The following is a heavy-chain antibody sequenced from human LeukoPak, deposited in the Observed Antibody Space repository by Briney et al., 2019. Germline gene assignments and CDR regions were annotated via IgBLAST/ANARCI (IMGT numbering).Heavy chain of an antibody. Sequence: GASVKVSCKASGDIFTPYHVLSVRQASGQGLEWMGWMNPKSGDRGYAQKFQDRVAMTRNNSIRTAYMELRSLQAEDTAVYYCASGWYYHYFGTDVWGQGTTVIVSS. CDR1: GDIFTPYH. D-gene: IGHD3-10*01. V-gene: IGHV1-8*01. CDR3: ASGWYYHYFGTDV. CDR2: MNPKSGDR. J-gene: IGHJ6*02.